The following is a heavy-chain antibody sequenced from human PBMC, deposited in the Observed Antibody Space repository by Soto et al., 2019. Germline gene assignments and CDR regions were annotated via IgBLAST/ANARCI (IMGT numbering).Heavy chain of an antibody. D-gene: IGHD6-13*01. CDR1: GYSFTSYW. J-gene: IGHJ3*02. CDR2: IYPGDSDT. CDR3: ARQNIAAAGFDAFDI. Sequence: GESLKISCKTSGYSFTSYWIGWVRQLPGKGLEWMGIIYPGDSDTRYSPSFQGQVTISADKSISTAYLQWSSLKASDTAMYYCARQNIAAAGFDAFDIWGQGTMVTVSS. V-gene: IGHV5-51*01.